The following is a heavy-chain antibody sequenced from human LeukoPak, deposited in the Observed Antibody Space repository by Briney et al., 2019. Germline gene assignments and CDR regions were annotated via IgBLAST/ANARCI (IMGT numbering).Heavy chain of an antibody. Sequence: VASVKVSCKATGGTFSSYASSWVRQAPGQGLEWMGRIIPIFGIANYAQKFQGRVTITADKSTSTAYMELSSLRSEDTAVYYCARVSSSWVNGRDWFDPWGQGTLVTVSS. D-gene: IGHD6-13*01. CDR1: GGTFSSYA. CDR2: IIPIFGIA. CDR3: ARVSSSWVNGRDWFDP. J-gene: IGHJ5*02. V-gene: IGHV1-69*04.